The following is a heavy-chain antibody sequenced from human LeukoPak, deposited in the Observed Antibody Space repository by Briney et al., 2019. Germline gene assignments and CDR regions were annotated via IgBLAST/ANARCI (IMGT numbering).Heavy chain of an antibody. J-gene: IGHJ5*02. Sequence: ASVKVSCKASGYTFSYYGMNWVRQAPGQGLEWMGWINTNTGYPTYAQGFTGRFVFSLDTSISTAYLQISSLKAEDTAIYYCARVYYYDSSGYPNWFDPWGQGTLVTVSS. CDR2: INTNTGYP. CDR1: GYTFSYYG. CDR3: ARVYYYDSSGYPNWFDP. V-gene: IGHV7-4-1*02. D-gene: IGHD3-22*01.